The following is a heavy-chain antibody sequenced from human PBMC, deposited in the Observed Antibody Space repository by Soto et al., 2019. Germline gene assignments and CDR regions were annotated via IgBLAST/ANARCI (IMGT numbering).Heavy chain of an antibody. D-gene: IGHD3-10*01. CDR2: INAGNGNT. Sequence: ASVKVSCKASGYTFTSYAMHWVRQAPGQRLEWMGWINAGNGNTNYAQNLQGRVIMTADTSTNTAYMELRSLRSDDTAIYYCTREGSAPYYYYGMDAWGQGTTVTVSS. J-gene: IGHJ6*02. CDR3: TREGSAPYYYYGMDA. CDR1: GYTFTSYA. V-gene: IGHV1-3*01.